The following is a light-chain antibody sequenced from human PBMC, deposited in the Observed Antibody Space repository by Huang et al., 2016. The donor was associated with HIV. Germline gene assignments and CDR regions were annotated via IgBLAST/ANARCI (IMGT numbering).Light chain of an antibody. Sequence: DIQMTQSPSFPSASVGDRVTITCQASQDISNYLNWYQQKPGKAPKHLIYDASKLETGVPSRFSGSGSGTDFTFTISSLQPEDIATYYCQQYDNLPITFGQGTRLEIK. CDR3: QQYDNLPIT. J-gene: IGKJ5*01. V-gene: IGKV1-33*01. CDR2: DAS. CDR1: QDISNY.